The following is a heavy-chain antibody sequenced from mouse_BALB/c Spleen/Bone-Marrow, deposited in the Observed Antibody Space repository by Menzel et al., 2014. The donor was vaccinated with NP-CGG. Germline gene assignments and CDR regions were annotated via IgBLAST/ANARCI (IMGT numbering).Heavy chain of an antibody. J-gene: IGHJ4*01. CDR1: GFDFSRYW. Sequence: EVQLQQSGGGLVQPGGSLKLSRAASGFDFSRYWMSWVRQAPGKGLEWIGEINPDSSTINYTPSLKDKFTISRDNAKDTLYLQMSKVRSEDTALYFCARPDGSPYAMDYWGQGTSVTVSS. D-gene: IGHD2-3*01. V-gene: IGHV4-1*02. CDR3: ARPDGSPYAMDY. CDR2: INPDSSTI.